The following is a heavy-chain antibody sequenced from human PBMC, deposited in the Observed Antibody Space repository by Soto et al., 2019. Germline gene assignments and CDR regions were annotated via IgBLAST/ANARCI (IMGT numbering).Heavy chain of an antibody. CDR1: GYSFTSYW. CDR2: IYPGDSDT. D-gene: IGHD1-26*01. V-gene: IGHV5-51*01. Sequence: GESLKISCKGSGYSFTSYWIGWVRQVPGKGLEWVGLIYPGDSDTRYSPSFQGQVTISAEKSISPAYLQWSSLKASDTAMDYCARLAVGATYYFDDWGQGTLVTVSS. J-gene: IGHJ4*02. CDR3: ARLAVGATYYFDD.